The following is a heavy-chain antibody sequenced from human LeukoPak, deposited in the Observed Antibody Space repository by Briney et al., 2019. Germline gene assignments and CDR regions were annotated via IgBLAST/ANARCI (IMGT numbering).Heavy chain of an antibody. J-gene: IGHJ2*01. Sequence: GGSLRLSCAASGFTFGSXAMHWVRQAPGKGLXXXXXXXXXXGSTYYADSVKGRFTISRDNSKNTLYLQMGSLRAEDMAVYYCARERAYDYYDSSGYYSGYWYFDLWGRGTLVTVSS. CDR3: ARERAYDYYDSSGYYSGYWYFDL. D-gene: IGHD3-22*01. CDR2: XXXXXGST. CDR1: GFTFGSXA. V-gene: IGHV3-64*02.